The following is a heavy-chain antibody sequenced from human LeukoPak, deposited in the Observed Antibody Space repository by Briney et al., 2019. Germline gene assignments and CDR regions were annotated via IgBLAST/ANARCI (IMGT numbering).Heavy chain of an antibody. D-gene: IGHD6-13*01. CDR2: IKQDGSEK. J-gene: IGHJ4*02. CDR3: AREDIAAAGDFDY. V-gene: IGHV3-7*03. CDR1: GFTFSSYW. Sequence: PGGSLRLSCAASGFTFSSYWMSWVRQAPGKGLEWVANIKQDGSEKYYVDSVKGRFTISRDNAKNSQYLQMNSLRAEDTAVYYCAREDIAAAGDFDYWGQGTLVTVSS.